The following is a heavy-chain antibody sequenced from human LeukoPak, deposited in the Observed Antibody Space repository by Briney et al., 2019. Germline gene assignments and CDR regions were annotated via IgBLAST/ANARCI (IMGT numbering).Heavy chain of an antibody. Sequence: SETLSLTCTVSGGSISSYYWSWIRQPPGKGLEWIGYIYYSGSTNYNPSLKSRVTISVDTSKNQFSLKLSSVTAADTAVYYCARGYYYVSGSYSFFDYWGQGTLVTVSS. CDR1: GGSISSYY. V-gene: IGHV4-59*01. J-gene: IGHJ4*02. CDR3: ARGYYYVSGSYSFFDY. CDR2: IYYSGST. D-gene: IGHD3-10*01.